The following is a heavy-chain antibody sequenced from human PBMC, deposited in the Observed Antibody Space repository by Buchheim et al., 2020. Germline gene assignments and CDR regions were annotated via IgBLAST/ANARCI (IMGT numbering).Heavy chain of an antibody. Sequence: QVQLVQSGAEVKKPGASVKVSCKASGYTFTSYGISWVRQAPGQGLEWMGWISAYNGNTNYAQKLQGRVTMTTDTSTSTAYMELRSLRSDDTAVYYCARDPFHYYDSSLRGYYYYGMDVWGQGTT. J-gene: IGHJ6*02. CDR2: ISAYNGNT. D-gene: IGHD3-22*01. V-gene: IGHV1-18*04. CDR1: GYTFTSYG. CDR3: ARDPFHYYDSSLRGYYYYGMDV.